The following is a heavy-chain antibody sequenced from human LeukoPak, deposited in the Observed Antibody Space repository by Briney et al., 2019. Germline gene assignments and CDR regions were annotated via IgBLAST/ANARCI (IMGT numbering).Heavy chain of an antibody. J-gene: IGHJ5*02. Sequence: ASVKVSCKASGYTFTSYYMHWVRQAPGQGLEWMGIINPSGGSTSYAQKFQGRVTMTRDTSTSTVYMELSSLRSEDTAVYYCARGLRITIFGVVNDNWFDPWGQGTLVTVPS. D-gene: IGHD3-3*01. CDR2: INPSGGST. CDR3: ARGLRITIFGVVNDNWFDP. V-gene: IGHV1-46*01. CDR1: GYTFTSYY.